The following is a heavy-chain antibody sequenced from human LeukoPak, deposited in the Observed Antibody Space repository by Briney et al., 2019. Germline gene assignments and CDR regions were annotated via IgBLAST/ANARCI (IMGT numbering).Heavy chain of an antibody. J-gene: IGHJ4*02. CDR2: ISGSGGST. CDR1: GFTFSSYA. D-gene: IGHD6-13*01. V-gene: IGHV3-23*01. Sequence: PGGSLRLSCAASGFTFSSYAMSWVRQAPEKGLEWVSAISGSGGSTYYADSVKGRFTISRDNSKNTLYLQMNSLRAEDTAVYYCAKEPEEDSSSWYGGGTYFDYWGQGTLVTVSS. CDR3: AKEPEEDSSSWYGGGTYFDY.